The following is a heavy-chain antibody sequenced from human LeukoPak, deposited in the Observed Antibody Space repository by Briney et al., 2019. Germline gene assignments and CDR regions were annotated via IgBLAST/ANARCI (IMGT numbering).Heavy chain of an antibody. CDR2: ISSSGTI. J-gene: IGHJ4*02. V-gene: IGHV3-48*02. Sequence: GGSLRLFCAACGFTFSAYSMQWVRQAPGKGLEWVSYISSSGTIHYADSVKGRFTISRDNVKKSVYLQMNSLRDEDTAVYYCVRDPDALDYWGQGTLVTVSS. CDR3: VRDPDALDY. CDR1: GFTFSAYS.